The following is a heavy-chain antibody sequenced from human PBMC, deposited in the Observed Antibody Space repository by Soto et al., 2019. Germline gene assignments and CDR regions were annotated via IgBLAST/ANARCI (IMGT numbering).Heavy chain of an antibody. CDR2: IYYSGST. Sequence: SETLSLTCTVSGGSISSSSYYWGWIRQPPGKGLEWIGSIYYSGSTYYNPSLKSRVTISVDTSKNQFSLKLSSVTAADTAVYYCASQKKWFDPWGQGTLVTVSS. CDR1: GGSISSSSYY. V-gene: IGHV4-39*01. CDR3: ASQKKWFDP. J-gene: IGHJ5*02.